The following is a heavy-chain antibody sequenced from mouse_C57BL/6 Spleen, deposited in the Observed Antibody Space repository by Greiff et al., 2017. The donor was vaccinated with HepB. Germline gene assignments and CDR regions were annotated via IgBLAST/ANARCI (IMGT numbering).Heavy chain of an antibody. Sequence: EVQLQQSGAELVRPGASVKLSCTASGFNIKDDYMHWVKQRPEQGLEWIGWIDPENGDTEYASKFQGKATITADTSSNTAYLQLSSLTSEDTAVYYCTIEKRFYDYFYAMDYWGQGTSVTVSS. CDR2: IDPENGDT. D-gene: IGHD2-4*01. CDR3: TIEKRFYDYFYAMDY. CDR1: GFNIKDDY. J-gene: IGHJ4*01. V-gene: IGHV14-4*01.